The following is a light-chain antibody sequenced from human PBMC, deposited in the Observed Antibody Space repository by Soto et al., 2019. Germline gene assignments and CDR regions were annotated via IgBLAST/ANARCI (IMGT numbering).Light chain of an antibody. J-gene: IGKJ4*01. V-gene: IGKV4-1*01. CDR3: QQSYSAPLT. Sequence: DIVMTQSPDSLAVSLGERATINCKSSQSVSYSSNNKNFLAWYQQKPGQPPKLLIYWASTRESGVPDRFSGSGSGTDFTLTISSLQAEDVAVYYCQQSYSAPLTFGGGTKVEI. CDR2: WAS. CDR1: QSVSYSSNNKNF.